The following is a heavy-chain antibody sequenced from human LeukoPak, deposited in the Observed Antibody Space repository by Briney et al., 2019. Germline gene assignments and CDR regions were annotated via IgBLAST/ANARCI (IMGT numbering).Heavy chain of an antibody. J-gene: IGHJ4*02. CDR1: GGSISSYY. V-gene: IGHV4-59*01. CDR3: ASQEWSASGLN. CDR2: IYYSGST. D-gene: IGHD3-3*01. Sequence: SETLSLTCTVSGGSISSYYWSWIRQPPGKGLEWIGYIYYSGSTNYNPSLKSRVTISVDTSKNQISLKLSSVTAADTAVYYCASQEWSASGLNWGQGTLVTVSS.